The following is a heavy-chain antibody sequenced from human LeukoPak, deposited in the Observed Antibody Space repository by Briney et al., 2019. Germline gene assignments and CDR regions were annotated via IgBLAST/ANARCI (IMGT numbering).Heavy chain of an antibody. CDR1: GGSISSGSYY. V-gene: IGHV4-61*02. CDR2: IYTSGST. D-gene: IGHD3-10*01. Sequence: PSETLSLTCTVSGGSISSGSYYWSWIRQPAGKGLEWIGRIYTSGSTNYNPSLKSRVTISVDTSKNQFSLKLSSVTAADTAVYYCATSGNYGSGSYYQLPFDYWGQGTLVTVSS. CDR3: ATSGNYGSGSYYQLPFDY. J-gene: IGHJ4*02.